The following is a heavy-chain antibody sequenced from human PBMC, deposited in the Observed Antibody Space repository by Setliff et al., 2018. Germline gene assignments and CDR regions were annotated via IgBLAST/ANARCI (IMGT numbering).Heavy chain of an antibody. CDR3: ATNSGGNTIDAFDI. J-gene: IGHJ3*02. CDR1: GYTFTGYY. V-gene: IGHV1-2*06. D-gene: IGHD2-15*01. Sequence: ASVKVSCKASGYTFTGYYMHWVRQAPGQGLEWVGRINPDSGGTNYAQKFQGRVTMTEDTSTDTAYMELSSLRSEDTAVYYCATNSGGNTIDAFDIWGQGTMVTVSS. CDR2: INPDSGGT.